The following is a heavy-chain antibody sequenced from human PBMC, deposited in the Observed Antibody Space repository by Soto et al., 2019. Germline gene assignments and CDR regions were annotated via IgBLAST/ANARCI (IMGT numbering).Heavy chain of an antibody. Sequence: SETLSLTCTVSGDSISSNSLYWGWIRQPPGKGLESIANIYYDGNTYYNPSLKSRVTISLDTSKNQFSLRLNSVTAADTAMYYCARRLYYDSSGFEGGGMDVWGQGTTVT. CDR3: ARRLYYDSSGFEGGGMDV. D-gene: IGHD3-22*01. V-gene: IGHV4-39*01. CDR1: GDSISSNSLY. J-gene: IGHJ6*02. CDR2: IYYDGNT.